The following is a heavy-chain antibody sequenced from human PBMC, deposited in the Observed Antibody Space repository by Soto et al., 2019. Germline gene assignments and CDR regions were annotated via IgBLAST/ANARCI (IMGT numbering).Heavy chain of an antibody. CDR3: AKSSTRYYDILTGYRRDY. J-gene: IGHJ4*02. CDR1: GFTFSSYA. V-gene: IGHV3-23*01. CDR2: ISGSGGST. D-gene: IGHD3-9*01. Sequence: GGSLRLSCAASGFTFSSYAISWVRQAPGKGLEWVSAISGSGGSTYYADSVKGRFTISRDNSKNTLYLQMNSLRAEDTAVYYCAKSSTRYYDILTGYRRDYWGQGTLVTVSS.